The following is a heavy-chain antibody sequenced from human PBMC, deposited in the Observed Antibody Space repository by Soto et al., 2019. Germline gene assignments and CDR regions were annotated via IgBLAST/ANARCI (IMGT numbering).Heavy chain of an antibody. CDR3: ANLKTSYYYGMDV. Sequence: GGSLRLSCAASGFTFSSYGMHWVRQAPGKGLEWVAVISYDGSNKYYADSVKGRFTISRDNSKNTLYLQMNSLRAEDTAVYYCANLKTSYYYGMDVWGQGTTVTVSS. J-gene: IGHJ6*02. CDR2: ISYDGSNK. CDR1: GFTFSSYG. V-gene: IGHV3-30*18.